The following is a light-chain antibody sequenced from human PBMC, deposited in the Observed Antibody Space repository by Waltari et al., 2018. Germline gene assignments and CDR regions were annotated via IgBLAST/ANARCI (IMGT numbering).Light chain of an antibody. V-gene: IGLV2-14*03. CDR3: SSYSTSSSLIL. J-gene: IGLJ2*01. CDR1: SSDVGGHDY. CDR2: DVN. Sequence: QSALSQPAAVSGSPGQAITITCTGASSDVGGHDYVACYQQHPGKAPKLIIRDVNNRPSGVSNRFSGSKSGNTASLTISGLQAEDEADYYYSSYSTSSSLILFGEGTKVTVL.